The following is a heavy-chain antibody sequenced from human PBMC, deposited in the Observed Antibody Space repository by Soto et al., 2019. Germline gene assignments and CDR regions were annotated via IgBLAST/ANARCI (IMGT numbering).Heavy chain of an antibody. J-gene: IGHJ4*02. D-gene: IGHD1-7*01. CDR3: ARRGFIGTPPEY. CDR1: GYNFAGYW. V-gene: IGHV5-51*01. Sequence: GESLKISCKGSGYNFAGYWIGWVRQRPGKGLEWMGIIHPDNSDTRYSPSFQGQVTISVDKSISTTLLQWNNVKVSDTAIYFCARRGFIGTPPEYCGQGPRVTVYS. CDR2: IHPDNSDT.